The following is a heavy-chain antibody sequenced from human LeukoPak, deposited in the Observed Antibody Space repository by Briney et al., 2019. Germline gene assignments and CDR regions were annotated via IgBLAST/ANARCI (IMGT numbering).Heavy chain of an antibody. CDR1: GYTFTSYY. J-gene: IGHJ3*02. CDR2: INPSGGST. CDR3: ARELNYDFWSGYGLDLAFDI. Sequence: ASVKVSCKASGYTFTSYYMHWVRQAPGQGLEWMGIINPSGGSTSYAQKFQGRVTMTRDTSTSTAYMELSSLRSEDTAVYYCARELNYDFWSGYGLDLAFDIWGQGTMVTVSS. D-gene: IGHD3-3*01. V-gene: IGHV1-46*01.